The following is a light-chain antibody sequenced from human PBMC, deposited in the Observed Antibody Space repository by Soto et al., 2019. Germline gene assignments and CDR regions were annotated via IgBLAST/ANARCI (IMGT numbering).Light chain of an antibody. J-gene: IGKJ3*01. V-gene: IGKV1-27*01. Sequence: DIQMTQSPSSLSASVGDRVTITCRASQGISNYLAWYQKKPGKVPKLLIYAASTLQSGVPSRFSGSGSGTEFTLTISGVQPEDVATYYCKEYNSAPRTCGPGTQVDIK. CDR2: AAS. CDR1: QGISNY. CDR3: KEYNSAPRT.